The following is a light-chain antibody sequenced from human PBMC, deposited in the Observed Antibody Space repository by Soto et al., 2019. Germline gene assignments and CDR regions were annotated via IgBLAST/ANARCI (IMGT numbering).Light chain of an antibody. CDR3: QQYNTYWT. CDR1: QSISSW. J-gene: IGKJ1*01. V-gene: IGKV1-5*01. Sequence: DIHMTQSPSTLSAAVGDRVTITSRASQSISSWLAWYQQKPGKAPKLLIYDASSLESGVPSRFSGSGSGTEFTLTISSLQPDDFATYYCQQYNTYWTFGQGTKVDI. CDR2: DAS.